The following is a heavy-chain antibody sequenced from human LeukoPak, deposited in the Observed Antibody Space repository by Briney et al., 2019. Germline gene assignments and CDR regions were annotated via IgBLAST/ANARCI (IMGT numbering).Heavy chain of an antibody. Sequence: TSETLSLTCIVSGGSISGYYWGWICQPPGKGLEWIGTIYDDGETFYSPSLQSRVAISADASKKQFSLKVRAVTAADTAVYYCANADSEDFFDFWGQGALVTVSS. CDR2: IYDDGET. V-gene: IGHV4-38-2*02. J-gene: IGHJ4*02. CDR3: ANADSEDFFDF. D-gene: IGHD2-21*01. CDR1: GGSISGYY.